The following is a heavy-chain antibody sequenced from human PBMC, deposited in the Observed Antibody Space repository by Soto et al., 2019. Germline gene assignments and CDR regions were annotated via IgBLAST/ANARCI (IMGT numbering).Heavy chain of an antibody. CDR3: ARDEDYIGSGSYQLTSRGYYYYAMDV. D-gene: IGHD3-10*01. J-gene: IGHJ6*02. CDR2: IRQDGTKK. Sequence: PGGSLRLSCAASGLTFSAYWMTWVRQAPGKGLEWVANIRQDGTKKYYVDSVKGRFTISRDNANNSLYLQMNSLRAEDTAVYYCARDEDYIGSGSYQLTSRGYYYYAMDVWGPGTTVTVSS. CDR1: GLTFSAYW. V-gene: IGHV3-7*01.